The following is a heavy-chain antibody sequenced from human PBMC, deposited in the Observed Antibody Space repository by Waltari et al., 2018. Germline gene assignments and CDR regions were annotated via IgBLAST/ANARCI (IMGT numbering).Heavy chain of an antibody. CDR1: GFTFDDYA. Sequence: EVQLVESGGGLVQPGRSLRLSCAASGFTFDDYAMHWVRQAPGKGLEWVSGISWYSGSICYADSVKGRFTISRDNAKNALYLQMNSLSAEDTALYYCAKEDAGTGPAPFDIWGQGTMVTVSS. J-gene: IGHJ3*02. D-gene: IGHD6-13*01. V-gene: IGHV3-9*01. CDR2: ISWYSGSI. CDR3: AKEDAGTGPAPFDI.